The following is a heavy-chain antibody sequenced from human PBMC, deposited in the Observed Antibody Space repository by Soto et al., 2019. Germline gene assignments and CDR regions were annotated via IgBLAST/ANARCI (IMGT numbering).Heavy chain of an antibody. D-gene: IGHD3-10*01. CDR1: GYTFSDYY. CDR3: AREASGGYSGMDV. CDR2: VSPSGDRI. Sequence: QVHLVQSGAEVKKPGASVRVSCKASGYTFSDYYLHWLRLAPGRGLGWLGVVSPSGDRITYAQKFQGRVTMTRDTSTSTVYMDLSSLRSEDTAVYFCAREASGGYSGMDVWGQGTTVTVSS. J-gene: IGHJ6*02. V-gene: IGHV1-46*01.